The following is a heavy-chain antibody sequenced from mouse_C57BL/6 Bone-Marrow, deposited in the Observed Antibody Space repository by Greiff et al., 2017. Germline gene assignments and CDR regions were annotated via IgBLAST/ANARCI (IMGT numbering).Heavy chain of an antibody. CDR1: GYTFTSYG. V-gene: IGHV1-81*01. CDR2: IYPRSGNT. D-gene: IGHD2-3*01. CDR3: ARGIYDGYYPYDFDY. J-gene: IGHJ2*01. Sequence: VQLQQSGAELARPGASVKLSCKASGYTFTSYGISWVKQRTGQGLEWIGEIYPRSGNTYYNEKFKGKATLTADKSSSTAYMELRSLTSEDSAVYFCARGIYDGYYPYDFDYWGQGTTLTVSA.